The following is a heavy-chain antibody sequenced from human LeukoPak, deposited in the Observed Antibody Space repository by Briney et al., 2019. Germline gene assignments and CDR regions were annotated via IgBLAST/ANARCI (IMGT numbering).Heavy chain of an antibody. CDR3: ARVTGGATTIYYFDY. CDR1: GDSITSGTFS. D-gene: IGHD5-12*01. CDR2: IYQSGRT. Sequence: SETLSLTCAVSGDSITSGTFSWSWIRQPPGKGLEWIGYIYQSGRTFYTLSLRSRVAISVDRSKNQFSLRLTSVTAADTAVYYCARVTGGATTIYYFDYWGQGTLVTVSS. V-gene: IGHV4-30-2*01. J-gene: IGHJ4*02.